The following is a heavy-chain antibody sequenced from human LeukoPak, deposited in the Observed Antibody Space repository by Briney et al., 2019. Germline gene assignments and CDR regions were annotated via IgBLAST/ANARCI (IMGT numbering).Heavy chain of an antibody. CDR2: MNPNSGNT. CDR1: GYTFTSYG. V-gene: IGHV1-8*02. Sequence: ASVKVSCKASGYTFTSYGISWVRQAPGQGLEWMGWMNPNSGNTGYAQKFQGRVTMTRNTSISTAYMELSSLRSEDTAVYYCARGFGYSSSWYHYYYYYGMDVWGQGTTVTVSS. CDR3: ARGFGYSSSWYHYYYYYGMDV. J-gene: IGHJ6*02. D-gene: IGHD6-13*01.